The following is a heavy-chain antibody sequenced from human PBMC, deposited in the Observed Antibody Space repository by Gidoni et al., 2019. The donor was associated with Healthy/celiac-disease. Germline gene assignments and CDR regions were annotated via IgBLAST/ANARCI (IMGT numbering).Heavy chain of an antibody. CDR1: GGSFSGYY. CDR3: ARGYYYDSSGYDFDY. CDR2: INHSGST. Sequence: QVQLQQWGAGLLMPSETLSPTRAAQGGSFSGYYWSWISQPPGKGLEWIGEINHSGSTNYNPSLKSRVTISVDTSKNQFSLKLSSVTAADTAVYYCARGYYYDSSGYDFDYWGQGTLVTVSS. J-gene: IGHJ4*02. V-gene: IGHV4-34*01. D-gene: IGHD3-22*01.